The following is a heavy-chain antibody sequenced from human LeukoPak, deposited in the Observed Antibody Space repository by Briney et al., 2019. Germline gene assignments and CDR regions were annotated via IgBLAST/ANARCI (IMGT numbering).Heavy chain of an antibody. J-gene: IGHJ4*02. CDR1: AASISSYY. V-gene: IGHV4-59*08. D-gene: IGHD6-13*01. Sequence: SETLSLTCTVSAASISSYYWSWIRQPPGKGLEWIGYIYYSGSTNYNPSLKSRVTISVDTSKHQFSLKLSSVTAADTAVYYCATLWSSSRKGFDYWGQGTLVTVSS. CDR3: ATLWSSSRKGFDY. CDR2: IYYSGST.